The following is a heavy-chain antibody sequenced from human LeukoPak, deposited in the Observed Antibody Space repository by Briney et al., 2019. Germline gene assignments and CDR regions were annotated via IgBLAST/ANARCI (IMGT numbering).Heavy chain of an antibody. V-gene: IGHV4-59*01. CDR3: ARDTGSSWYASYMDV. J-gene: IGHJ6*03. CDR2: IYYSGSS. D-gene: IGHD6-13*01. Sequence: SETLSLTCTVSGGSIRTYYWSWIRQPPGKGLEWIGYIYYSGSSNYNPSLKSRVSISVDTSKNQVSLKLSSVTAADTAVYYCARDTGSSWYASYMDVWGKGTTVTISS. CDR1: GGSIRTYY.